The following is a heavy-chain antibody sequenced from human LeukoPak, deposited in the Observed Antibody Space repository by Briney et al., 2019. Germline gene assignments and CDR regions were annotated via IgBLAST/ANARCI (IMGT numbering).Heavy chain of an antibody. CDR2: ISSSSSYI. CDR1: GFTFGDYA. D-gene: IGHD3-3*01. Sequence: PGGSLRLSCTASGFTFGDYALTWVRQAPGKGLEWVSSISSSSSYIYYADSVKGRFTISRDNAKNSLYLQMNSLRAEDTAVYYCARDFWSGYYKALDYWGQGTLVTVSS. CDR3: ARDFWSGYYKALDY. J-gene: IGHJ4*02. V-gene: IGHV3-21*01.